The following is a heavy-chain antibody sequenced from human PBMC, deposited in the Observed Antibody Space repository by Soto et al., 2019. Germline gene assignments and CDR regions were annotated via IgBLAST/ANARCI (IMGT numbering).Heavy chain of an antibody. J-gene: IGHJ4*02. CDR1: GFNIRNSA. Sequence: GGSQRLSCTASGFNIRNSAGTWVRQAPGKGLEWVSTISGSGTTYYADSVKGRFTISRDNSNNTLCLQLHSLRAEDSALYYCARYYYVATGYHYAFDYWGRGTLVTVSS. D-gene: IGHD3-22*01. CDR2: ISGSGTT. V-gene: IGHV3-23*01. CDR3: ARYYYVATGYHYAFDY.